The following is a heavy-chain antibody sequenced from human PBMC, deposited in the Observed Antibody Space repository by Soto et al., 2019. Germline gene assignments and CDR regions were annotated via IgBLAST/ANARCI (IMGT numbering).Heavy chain of an antibody. J-gene: IGHJ4*02. Sequence: PGGYLRLSCAASGFKFSSYWMSWVRQDPGKGLEWVANIKQDGSEKYYVDSVKGRFTISRDNAKNSLYLQMNSLRAEDTAVYYCAFGPSPRRGVRGVMTFDYWGQGTLVTVSS. CDR3: AFGPSPRRGVRGVMTFDY. V-gene: IGHV3-7*03. CDR2: IKQDGSEK. D-gene: IGHD3-10*01. CDR1: GFKFSSYW.